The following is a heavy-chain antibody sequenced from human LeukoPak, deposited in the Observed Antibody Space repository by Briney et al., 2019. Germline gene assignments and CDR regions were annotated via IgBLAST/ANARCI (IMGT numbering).Heavy chain of an antibody. D-gene: IGHD6-13*01. J-gene: IGHJ6*03. V-gene: IGHV3-48*04. CDR2: ISSSSFKI. Sequence: GGSLRLSCAASEFTIVRYAMNWVRQAPGKGLEWVSYISSSSFKIGYADSVKGRFTISRDNSKNSLYLQMDSLRVEDTAVYYCVRDPSYGSSWYYYMDVWAKGPRSPSP. CDR3: VRDPSYGSSWYYYMDV. CDR1: EFTIVRYA.